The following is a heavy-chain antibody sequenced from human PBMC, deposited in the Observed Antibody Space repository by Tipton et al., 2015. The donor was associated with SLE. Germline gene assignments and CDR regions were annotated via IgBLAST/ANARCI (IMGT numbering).Heavy chain of an antibody. CDR3: AKDDYYGSGLDY. CDR2: ISGSGGST. CDR1: GFTFSSYA. Sequence: SGFTFSSYAMSWVRQAPGKGLEWVSAISGSGGSTYYADSVKGRFTISRDNSKNTLYLQMNSLRAEDTAVYYCAKDDYYGSGLDYWGQGTLVTVSS. J-gene: IGHJ4*02. D-gene: IGHD3-10*01. V-gene: IGHV3-23*01.